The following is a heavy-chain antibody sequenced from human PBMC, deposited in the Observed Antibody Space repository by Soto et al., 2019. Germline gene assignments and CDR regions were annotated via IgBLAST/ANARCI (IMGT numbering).Heavy chain of an antibody. D-gene: IGHD2-21*02. CDR3: PIMGDEVVTAIEGHFDY. CDR2: ISGSGGST. Sequence: EVQLLESGGGLVQPGGSLRLSCAASGFTFSSYAMSWVRQAPGKGLEWVSAISGSGGSTYYADSVKGRFTISRDNSKNTLYLQMNSLRAEDMAVYHCPIMGDEVVTAIEGHFDYWGQGTLVTVFS. CDR1: GFTFSSYA. V-gene: IGHV3-23*01. J-gene: IGHJ4*02.